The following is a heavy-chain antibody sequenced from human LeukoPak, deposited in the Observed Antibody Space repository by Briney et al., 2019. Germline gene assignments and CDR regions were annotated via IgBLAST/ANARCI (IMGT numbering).Heavy chain of an antibody. CDR1: EFRFSDCW. V-gene: IGHV3-21*01. CDR2: ISSSSSYI. Sequence: GGSLRLSCVVSEFRFSDCWMSWVRQAPGKGPEWVSSISSSSSYIYYADSVKGRFTISRDNAKNSLYLQMNSLRAEDTAVYYCARDSGGYYFDYWGQGTLVTVSS. J-gene: IGHJ4*02. CDR3: ARDSGGYYFDY.